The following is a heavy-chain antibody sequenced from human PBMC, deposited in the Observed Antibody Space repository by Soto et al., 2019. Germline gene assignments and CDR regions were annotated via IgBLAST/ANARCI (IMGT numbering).Heavy chain of an antibody. V-gene: IGHV3-30*03. J-gene: IGHJ3*02. CDR2: ISYDGIYK. CDR3: ARGLAYYYDTSGILGAFDI. Sequence: GSLRLSCPASGFTFSSYGMHWVRQAPGKGLEWVALISYDGIYKYYVDSVKGRFTISRDNSKNTLYLQMNSLRAEDTAVYYCARGLAYYYDTSGILGAFDIWGLGTMVTVSS. CDR1: GFTFSSYG. D-gene: IGHD3-22*01.